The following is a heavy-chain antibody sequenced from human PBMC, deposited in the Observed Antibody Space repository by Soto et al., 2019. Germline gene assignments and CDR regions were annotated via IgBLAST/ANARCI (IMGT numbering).Heavy chain of an antibody. CDR3: ARGGSGDIVVVAAIDY. CDR2: IFYSGST. Sequence: QVQLQESGPGLVKPSQTLSLTCSVSGGSISSGDYYWSWVRQHPGKGLEWIGYIFYSGSTYYNPSRKSRVTISVEPSKNQFSLKLSSVTAADTAVYYCARGGSGDIVVVAAIDYWGQGTLVTVSS. V-gene: IGHV4-31*03. J-gene: IGHJ4*02. D-gene: IGHD2-15*01. CDR1: GGSISSGDYY.